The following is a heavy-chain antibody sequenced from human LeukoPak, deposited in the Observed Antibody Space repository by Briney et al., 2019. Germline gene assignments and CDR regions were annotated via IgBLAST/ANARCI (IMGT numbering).Heavy chain of an antibody. Sequence: GASVKVSCKASGGTFSSYAISWVRQAPGQGLEWMGGIIPIFGTANYAQKFQGRVTITADESTSTAYMELSSLRSEDTAVYYCAKELFGRSWFEHWGQGLLVTVSS. J-gene: IGHJ5*02. CDR1: GGTFSSYA. D-gene: IGHD3-16*01. V-gene: IGHV1-69*13. CDR2: IIPIFGTA. CDR3: AKELFGRSWFEH.